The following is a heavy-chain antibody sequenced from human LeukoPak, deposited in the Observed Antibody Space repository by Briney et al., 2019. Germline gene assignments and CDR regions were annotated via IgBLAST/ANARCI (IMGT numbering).Heavy chain of an antibody. V-gene: IGHV4-39*07. Sequence: SETLSLTCTVSGGSISSSAYYWGWVRQPPGKGLEWIGSIYYSGSTYYNPSLKSRVTMSVDTSKEQFSLKLSSVTAADTAVYYCSRGGAGYHFDYWGQGTLVTVSS. CDR1: GGSISSSAYY. CDR3: SRGGAGYHFDY. J-gene: IGHJ4*02. D-gene: IGHD2-2*03. CDR2: IYYSGST.